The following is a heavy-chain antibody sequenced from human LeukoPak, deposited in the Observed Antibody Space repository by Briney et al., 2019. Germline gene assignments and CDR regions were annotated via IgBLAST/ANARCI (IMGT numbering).Heavy chain of an antibody. Sequence: SETLSLTCTVSGGSISSSSYYWGWIRQPPGKGLEWLGRIYYSGSTYYNPSLKSRVTISVDTSKSQFSLKLSSVTAADTAVYYCACLPGSGWYRYYFDYWGQGTLVTVSS. CDR2: IYYSGST. V-gene: IGHV4-39*01. CDR1: GGSISSSSYY. J-gene: IGHJ4*02. CDR3: ACLPGSGWYRYYFDY. D-gene: IGHD6-19*01.